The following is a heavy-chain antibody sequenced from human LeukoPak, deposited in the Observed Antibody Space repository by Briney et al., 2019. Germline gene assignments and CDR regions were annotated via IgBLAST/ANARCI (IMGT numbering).Heavy chain of an antibody. CDR1: GFTFSSYW. CDR3: ARVRYSSSSQGDY. D-gene: IGHD6-6*01. J-gene: IGHJ4*02. V-gene: IGHV3-74*01. CDR2: INSDGSST. Sequence: TGGSLRLSCATSGFTFSSYWMHWVRQAPGKGLVWVSRINSDGSSTSYADSVKGRFTISRDNAKNTLYLQMNSLRAEDTAVYYCARVRYSSSSQGDYWGQGTLVTVSS.